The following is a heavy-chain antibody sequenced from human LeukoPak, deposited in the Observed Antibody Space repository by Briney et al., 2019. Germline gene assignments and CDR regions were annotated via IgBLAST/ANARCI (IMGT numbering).Heavy chain of an antibody. Sequence: PSETLSLTCTVSGYSINNYYWSWIRQPPGKGLEWIGYVSYSGTPDYNPSLKSRATISLDTSRNQFSLQLRSVTAADTAEYYCARQKWDRLTYYYYGMDVWGQGTMVTVSS. D-gene: IGHD1-26*01. CDR2: VSYSGTP. CDR3: ARQKWDRLTYYYYGMDV. V-gene: IGHV4-59*08. J-gene: IGHJ6*02. CDR1: GYSINNYY.